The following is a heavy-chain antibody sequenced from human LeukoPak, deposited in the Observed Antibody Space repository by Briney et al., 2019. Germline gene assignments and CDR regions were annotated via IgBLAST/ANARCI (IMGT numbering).Heavy chain of an antibody. CDR3: AKGAGTAMAYYYYYMDV. CDR1: GFTFSSYA. CDR2: ISYDGSNK. V-gene: IGHV3-30*04. Sequence: GGSLRLSCAASGFTFSSYAMHWVRQAPGKGLEWVAVISYDGSNKYYADSVKGRFTISRDNSKNTLYLQMNSLRAEDTAVYYCAKGAGTAMAYYYYYMDVWGKGTTVTVSS. J-gene: IGHJ6*03. D-gene: IGHD5-18*01.